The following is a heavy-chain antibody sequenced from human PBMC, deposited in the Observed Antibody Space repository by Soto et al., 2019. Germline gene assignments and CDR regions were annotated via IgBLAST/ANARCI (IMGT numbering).Heavy chain of an antibody. CDR3: ARDRCSGGSCSYFDF. V-gene: IGHV3-53*01. CDR1: GFSVSSNY. D-gene: IGHD2-15*01. CDR2: IYTGGTA. Sequence: LSCAASGFSVSSNYMNWVRQAPGKGLEWVSLIYTGGTAEYADSVKGRFTISRDDSKNTVYLQMNSLRAEDTAMYYCARDRCSGGSCSYFDFWGQGTLVTVSS. J-gene: IGHJ4*02.